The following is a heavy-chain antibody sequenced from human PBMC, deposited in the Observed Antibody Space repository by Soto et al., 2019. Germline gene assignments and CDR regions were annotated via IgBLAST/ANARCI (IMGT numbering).Heavy chain of an antibody. CDR2: IKSKTDGGTT. CDR1: GFTFSNAW. Sequence: GGSLRLSCAASGFTFSNAWMSWVRQAPGKGLEWVGRIKSKTDGGTTDYAAPVKGRFTISRDDSKNTLYLQMNSLKTEDTAVYYCTTKAAGTTLFDYWGQGTLVTVSS. D-gene: IGHD6-13*01. V-gene: IGHV3-15*01. J-gene: IGHJ4*02. CDR3: TTKAAGTTLFDY.